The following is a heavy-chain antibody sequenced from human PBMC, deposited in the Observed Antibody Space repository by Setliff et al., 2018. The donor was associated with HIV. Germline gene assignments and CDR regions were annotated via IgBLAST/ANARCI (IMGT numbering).Heavy chain of an antibody. CDR1: GGSIRSYY. CDR2: IYYSGST. CDR3: ARGDWYDFFDY. D-gene: IGHD6-19*01. V-gene: IGHV4-59*08. J-gene: IGHJ4*02. Sequence: SETLSLTCTVSGGSIRSYYWSWIRQPPGKGLEWIGYIYYSGSTNYNPSLKSRVTISVDTSQNQFSLKMSSVTAADTAVYYCARGDWYDFFDYWGQGTLVTVSS.